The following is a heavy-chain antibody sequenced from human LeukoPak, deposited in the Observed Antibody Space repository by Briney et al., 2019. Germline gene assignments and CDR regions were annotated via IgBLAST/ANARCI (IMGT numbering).Heavy chain of an antibody. CDR2: IKQDGSEK. CDR3: ARDLVGYYDSSGFYLSAFDI. CDR1: GFTFSSYW. D-gene: IGHD3-22*01. V-gene: IGHV3-7*01. J-gene: IGHJ3*02. Sequence: GGSLRLSCAASGFTFSSYWMSWVRQAPGKGLEWVANIKQDGSEKYYVDAVKGRFTISRDNAKNSLYLQMNSLRAEDTAVYYCARDLVGYYDSSGFYLSAFDIWGQGTMVTVSS.